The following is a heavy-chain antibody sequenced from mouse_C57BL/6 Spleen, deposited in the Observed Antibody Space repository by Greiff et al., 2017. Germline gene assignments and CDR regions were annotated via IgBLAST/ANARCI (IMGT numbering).Heavy chain of an antibody. V-gene: IGHV1-69*01. CDR2: IDPSDSYT. J-gene: IGHJ2*01. CDR3: ASGTRYYFDY. CDR1: GYTFTSYW. D-gene: IGHD4-1*01. Sequence: VQLQQPGAELVMPGASVKLSCKASGYTFTSYWMHWVKQRPGQGLEWIGEIDPSDSYTNYNQKFKGKSTLTVDKSSSTAYMQLSSLTSEDSAVXYCASGTRYYFDYWGQGTTLTVSS.